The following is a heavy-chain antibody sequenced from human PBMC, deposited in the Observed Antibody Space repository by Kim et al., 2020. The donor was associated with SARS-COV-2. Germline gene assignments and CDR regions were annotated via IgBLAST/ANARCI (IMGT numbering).Heavy chain of an antibody. Sequence: SETLSLTCTVSGGSISSSSYYWGWIRQPPGKGLEWIGSIYYSGSTYYNPSLKSRVTISVDTSKNQFSLKLSSVTAADTAVYYCARGAYSRSLNAGDNWFDPWGQGTLVTVSS. CDR1: GGSISSSSYY. D-gene: IGHD4-4*01. CDR2: IYYSGST. CDR3: ARGAYSRSLNAGDNWFDP. V-gene: IGHV4-39*07. J-gene: IGHJ5*02.